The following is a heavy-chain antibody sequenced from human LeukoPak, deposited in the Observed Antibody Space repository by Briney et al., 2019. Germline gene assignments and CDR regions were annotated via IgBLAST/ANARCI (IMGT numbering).Heavy chain of an antibody. CDR3: AKGGLFGYYYYMDV. Sequence: GGSLRLSCAASGFTFSSYGMHWVRQAPGKGLEWVAFIRYDGSNKYYADSVKGRFTISRDNSKNTLYLQMNSLRAEDTAVYYCAKGGLFGYYYYMDVWGKGTTVTVSS. J-gene: IGHJ6*03. V-gene: IGHV3-30*02. D-gene: IGHD4/OR15-4a*01. CDR1: GFTFSSYG. CDR2: IRYDGSNK.